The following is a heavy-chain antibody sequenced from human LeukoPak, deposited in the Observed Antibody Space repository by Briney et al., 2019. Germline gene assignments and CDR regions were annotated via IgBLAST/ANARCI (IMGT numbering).Heavy chain of an antibody. CDR3: ARLYDSSGYFYFDY. CDR2: IYPGDSDT. Sequence: PGASLKISCKGSGYSFTSYWIGCVRQMPGKGLEWMGIIYPGDSDTRYSPSFQGQVTISADKSISTAYLQWSSLKASDTAMYYCARLYDSSGYFYFDYWGQGTLVTVSS. D-gene: IGHD3-22*01. J-gene: IGHJ4*02. CDR1: GYSFTSYW. V-gene: IGHV5-51*01.